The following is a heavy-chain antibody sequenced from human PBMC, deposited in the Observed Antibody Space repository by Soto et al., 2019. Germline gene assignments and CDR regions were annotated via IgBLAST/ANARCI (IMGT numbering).Heavy chain of an antibody. Sequence: PSETLSLTCTVSGGSISSSSYYWGWIRQPPGKGLEWIGSIYYSGSTNYNASLKSRVTISVDTSKNQFSLKLSSVTAADTAVYYCVCLKYFHSSDHFAYCGQGTRVTVSS. V-gene: IGHV4-39*01. CDR2: IYYSGST. CDR1: GGSISSSSYY. J-gene: IGHJ1*01. CDR3: VCLKYFHSSDHFAY. D-gene: IGHD3-22*01.